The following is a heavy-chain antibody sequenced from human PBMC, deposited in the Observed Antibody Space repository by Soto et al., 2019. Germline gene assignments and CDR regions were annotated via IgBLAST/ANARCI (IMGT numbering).Heavy chain of an antibody. Sequence: GGSLRLSCAASGFTFSMSAMTWVRQAPGKGLEWVSTTGLNGRTTYYADSVKGRFTVSRDNSKNTLDLHMSSLRAEDTAVYYCATVHSTSRSFDYWGQGTLVTVSS. CDR2: TGLNGRTT. CDR1: GFTFSMSA. V-gene: IGHV3-23*01. D-gene: IGHD6-6*01. J-gene: IGHJ4*02. CDR3: ATVHSTSRSFDY.